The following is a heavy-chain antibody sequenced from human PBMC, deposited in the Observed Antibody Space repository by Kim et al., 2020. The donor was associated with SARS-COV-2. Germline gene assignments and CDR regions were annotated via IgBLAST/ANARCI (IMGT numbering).Heavy chain of an antibody. CDR3: ARDKSRGGERSSKTYYDILTGYSAPYYYYGMDV. Sequence: GGSLRLSCAASGFTFSSYSMNWVRQAPGKGLEWVSSISSSSSYIYYADSVKGRFTISRDNAKNSLYLQMNSLRAEDTAVYYCARDKSRGGERSSKTYYDILTGYSAPYYYYGMDVWGQGTTVTVSS. CDR2: ISSSSSYI. D-gene: IGHD3-9*01. CDR1: GFTFSSYS. V-gene: IGHV3-21*01. J-gene: IGHJ6*02.